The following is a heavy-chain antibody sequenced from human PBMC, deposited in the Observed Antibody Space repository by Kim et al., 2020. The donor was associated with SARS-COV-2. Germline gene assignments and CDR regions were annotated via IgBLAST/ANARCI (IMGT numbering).Heavy chain of an antibody. CDR3: ARHSSGYYTSYYFDY. Sequence: PTIKSRVTISVDTTKNQFSLKLSSVTAAATAVYYCARHSSGYYTSYYFDYWGQGTLVTVSS. V-gene: IGHV4-39*01. J-gene: IGHJ4*02. D-gene: IGHD3-3*01.